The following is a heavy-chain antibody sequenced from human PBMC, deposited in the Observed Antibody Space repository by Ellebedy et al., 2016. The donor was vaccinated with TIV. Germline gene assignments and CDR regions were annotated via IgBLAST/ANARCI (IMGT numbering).Heavy chain of an antibody. J-gene: IGHJ4*02. V-gene: IGHV3-64D*06. CDR1: GFTFSSYA. D-gene: IGHD4-17*01. CDR2: ISSNGGYT. Sequence: GGSLRLSXSASGFTFSSYAMHWVRQAPGKGLEYVSAISSNGGYTYSADSVKGRFTISRDTSKNTLYLQMSSLRPEDTAVYFCVKDGADYAFDYWGQGTLVTVSS. CDR3: VKDGADYAFDY.